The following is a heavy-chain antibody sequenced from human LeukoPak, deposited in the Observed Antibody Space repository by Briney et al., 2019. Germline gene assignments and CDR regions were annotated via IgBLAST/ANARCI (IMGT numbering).Heavy chain of an antibody. Sequence: GGSLRLSCAASGFSFSGYGMHWVRQAPGKGLEWVAVISYDGSNKYYADSVKGRFTISRDNSKNTLYLQMNSLRAEDTAVYYCAKEGGGYSKQYYFDYWGQGTLVTVSS. CDR3: AKEGGGYSKQYYFDY. CDR1: GFSFSGYG. J-gene: IGHJ4*02. V-gene: IGHV3-30*18. CDR2: ISYDGSNK. D-gene: IGHD6-13*01.